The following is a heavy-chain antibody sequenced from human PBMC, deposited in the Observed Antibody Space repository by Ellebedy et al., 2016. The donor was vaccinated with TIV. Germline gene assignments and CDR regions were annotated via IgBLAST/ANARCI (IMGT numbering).Heavy chain of an antibody. Sequence: SETLSLTXKVSGGSSSRNYWTWIRQPPGKGQEWIGCIDDSGRTNYNSSLKSRVTISVDTSKNQFSLKLTSLTAADTAVYYCARDRMYYYDSSGSYQYYGMDVWGQGTTVTVSS. J-gene: IGHJ6*02. CDR1: GGSSSRNY. V-gene: IGHV4-59*01. D-gene: IGHD3-22*01. CDR3: ARDRMYYYDSSGSYQYYGMDV. CDR2: IDDSGRT.